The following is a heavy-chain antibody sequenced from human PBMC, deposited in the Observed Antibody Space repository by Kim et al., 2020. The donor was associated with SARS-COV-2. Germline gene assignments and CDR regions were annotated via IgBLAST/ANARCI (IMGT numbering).Heavy chain of an antibody. D-gene: IGHD2-8*01. Sequence: VKGRFTISRDTSRNTLFLQMNSLRAEDTAVYYCAKTLTSYCTNGVCHHFDFWGQGTLVTVSS. J-gene: IGHJ4*02. V-gene: IGHV3-33*06. CDR3: AKTLTSYCTNGVCHHFDF.